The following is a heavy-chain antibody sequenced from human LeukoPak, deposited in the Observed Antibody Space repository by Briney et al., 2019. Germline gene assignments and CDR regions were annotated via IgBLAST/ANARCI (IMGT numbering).Heavy chain of an antibody. CDR1: GCTFSSYG. D-gene: IGHD5-18*01. J-gene: IGHJ4*02. Sequence: GGSLRLSCAASGCTFSSYGMHWVRQAPGKGLEWVAFIRYDGSNKHYADSVKGRFTISRDNSKNTLYLQMNSLRAEDTAVYYCAKDADTAMGYFDYWGQGTLVTVSS. V-gene: IGHV3-30*02. CDR3: AKDADTAMGYFDY. CDR2: IRYDGSNK.